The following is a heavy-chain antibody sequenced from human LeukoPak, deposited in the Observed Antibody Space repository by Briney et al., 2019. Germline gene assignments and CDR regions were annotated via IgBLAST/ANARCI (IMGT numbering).Heavy chain of an antibody. D-gene: IGHD6-19*01. Sequence: ASVKVSCKASGYTFTSYGISWVRQAPGQGLEWMGWISAYNGNTNYAQKLQGRVTMTTDTSTSTAYMELRSLRAEDTAVYYCARVGIAVAGTQAGFDPWGQGTLVTVSS. CDR2: ISAYNGNT. CDR1: GYTFTSYG. J-gene: IGHJ5*02. CDR3: ARVGIAVAGTQAGFDP. V-gene: IGHV1-18*01.